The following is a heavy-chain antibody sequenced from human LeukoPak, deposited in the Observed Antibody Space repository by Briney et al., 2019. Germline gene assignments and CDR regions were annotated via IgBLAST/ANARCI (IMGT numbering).Heavy chain of an antibody. CDR3: ATETNGRHYDC. V-gene: IGHV3-21*06. Sequence: GGSLRLSCTASGLTFSTSGFNWVRQAPGKGLEWVASIGPTGSDRYHADSIKGRFTISRDNANNFLYLQMNSLRAEDTAVYYCATETNGRHYDCRGQGTLPTVSS. CDR2: IGPTGSDR. J-gene: IGHJ4*02. D-gene: IGHD3-22*01. CDR1: GLTFSTSG.